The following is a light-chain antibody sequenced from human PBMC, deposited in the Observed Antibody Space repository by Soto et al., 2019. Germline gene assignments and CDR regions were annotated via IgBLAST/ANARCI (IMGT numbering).Light chain of an antibody. CDR2: EVN. Sequence: VRTQPPSASGSPGQSVAISCTGTSGDVGGYNYVSWYQQHPGKAPKLMIYEVNKRPSGVPDRFSGSKSGNTASLTVSGLQAEDEADYYCSSYAGTSTVFGTATKVTVL. CDR3: SSYAGTSTV. J-gene: IGLJ1*01. CDR1: SGDVGGYNY. V-gene: IGLV2-8*01.